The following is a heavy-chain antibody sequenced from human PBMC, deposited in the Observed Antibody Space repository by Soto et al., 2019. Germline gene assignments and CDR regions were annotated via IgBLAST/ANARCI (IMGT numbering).Heavy chain of an antibody. D-gene: IGHD2-15*01. CDR2: IYYSGST. CDR1: GGSISSSSYY. J-gene: IGHJ3*02. Sequence: SETLSLTCTVSGGSISSSSYYWGWIRQPPGKGLEWIGSIYYSGSTYYNPSLKSRVTISVDTSKNQFSLKLSSVTAADTAVYYCAALSGGSFVGGDAFDIWGQGTMVTVSS. V-gene: IGHV4-39*01. CDR3: AALSGGSFVGGDAFDI.